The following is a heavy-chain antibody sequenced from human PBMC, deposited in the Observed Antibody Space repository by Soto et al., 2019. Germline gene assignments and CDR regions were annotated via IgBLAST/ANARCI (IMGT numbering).Heavy chain of an antibody. CDR2: IYYSGGT. CDR3: ARAMYSNYVAFDM. CDR1: GGSMSSYY. D-gene: IGHD4-4*01. Sequence: VQLQESGPGLVKPSETLSLTCTVSGGSMSSYYWSWMRQPPGKGLEWIGYIYYSGGTNYNPSLKSRVTISVDTSKNQFSLRLSSVTAADTAVYYCARAMYSNYVAFDMWGQGTVVTVSS. V-gene: IGHV4-59*01. J-gene: IGHJ3*02.